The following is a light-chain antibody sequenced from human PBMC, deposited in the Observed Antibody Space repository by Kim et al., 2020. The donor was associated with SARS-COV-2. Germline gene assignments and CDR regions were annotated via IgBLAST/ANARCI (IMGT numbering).Light chain of an antibody. CDR3: QVWDSSSVHRVV. CDR1: GIVSKC. Sequence: PGRTGRMTCRGEGIVSKCVPGYQQRPARAPVLVISYDRDRPSGIPERFSGSNAGNAATLTISRVEAGDEADYYCQVWDSSSVHRVVFGGGTQLTVL. V-gene: IGLV3-21*04. CDR2: YDR. J-gene: IGLJ2*01.